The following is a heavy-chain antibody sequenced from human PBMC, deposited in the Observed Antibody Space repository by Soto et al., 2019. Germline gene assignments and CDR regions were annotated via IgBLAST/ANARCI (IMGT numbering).Heavy chain of an antibody. CDR3: ARDSLLNSYALNWFDP. Sequence: LRLSCAASGFTFSDYYMSWIRQAPGKGLEWVSYISISGSTIYYADSVKGRFTISRDNAKNSLYLQMNSLRAEDTAVYYCARDSLLNSYALNWFDPWVKGTLVTVSS. CDR1: GFTFSDYY. D-gene: IGHD3-16*01. J-gene: IGHJ5*02. V-gene: IGHV3-11*01. CDR2: ISISGSTI.